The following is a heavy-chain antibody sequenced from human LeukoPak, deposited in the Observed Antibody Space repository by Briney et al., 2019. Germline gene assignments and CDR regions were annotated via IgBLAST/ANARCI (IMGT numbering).Heavy chain of an antibody. Sequence: GGSLRLSCAASGFTFSSYSMNWVRQAPGKGLEWVSSISSTSAYIYYADSVKGRFTISRDNAKNSLYLQMNSLRAEDTAVYYCACLVGATQDVWGKGTTVIVSS. V-gene: IGHV3-21*01. D-gene: IGHD1-26*01. J-gene: IGHJ6*04. CDR2: ISSTSAYI. CDR3: ACLVGATQDV. CDR1: GFTFSSYS.